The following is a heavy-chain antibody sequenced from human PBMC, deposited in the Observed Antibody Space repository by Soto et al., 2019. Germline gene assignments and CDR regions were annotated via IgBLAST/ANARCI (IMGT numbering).Heavy chain of an antibody. V-gene: IGHV1-45*02. D-gene: IGHD2-2*01. CDR3: ARSEYEYYFDY. CDR2: ITPFNGNT. Sequence: GASVKVSCKASGYTFTYRYLHWVRQAPGQALEWMGWITPFNGNTNYAQKFQDRVTITRDRSMSTAYMELSSLRSEDTAMYYCARSEYEYYFDYWGQGTLVTVSS. J-gene: IGHJ4*02. CDR1: GYTFTYRY.